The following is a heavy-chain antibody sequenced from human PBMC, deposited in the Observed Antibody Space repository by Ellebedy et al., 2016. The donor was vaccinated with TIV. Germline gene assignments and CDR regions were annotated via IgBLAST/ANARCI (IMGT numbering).Heavy chain of an antibody. V-gene: IGHV3-7*01. Sequence: GESLKISCGTSGFTFSNYWMTWVRQAPGKGLEWVANIKQDGSEKYYVDSVKGRFSISRDNTKNSLYLQMNSLTGEDTAVYYCARDQWLGRAYYFDSWGQGTLVTVSS. D-gene: IGHD6-19*01. CDR1: GFTFSNYW. CDR3: ARDQWLGRAYYFDS. J-gene: IGHJ4*02. CDR2: IKQDGSEK.